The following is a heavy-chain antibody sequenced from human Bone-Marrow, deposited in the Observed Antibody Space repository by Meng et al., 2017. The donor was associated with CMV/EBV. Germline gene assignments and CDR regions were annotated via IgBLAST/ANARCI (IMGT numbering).Heavy chain of an antibody. CDR2: IIPILGIA. V-gene: IGHV1-69*10. CDR3: ARDPVVLRYFDW. J-gene: IGHJ4*02. CDR1: GGTFSSYA. D-gene: IGHD3-9*01. Sequence: SAKVFCKASGGTFSSYAISWVRQAPGQGLEWMGGIIPILGIANYAQKFQGRVTMTRDTSTSTVYMELSSLRSEDTAVYYCARDPVVLRYFDWWGQGTLVTVSS.